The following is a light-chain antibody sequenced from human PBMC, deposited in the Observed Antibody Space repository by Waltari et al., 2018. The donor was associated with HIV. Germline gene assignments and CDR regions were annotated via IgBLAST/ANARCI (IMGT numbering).Light chain of an antibody. CDR2: DAF. V-gene: IGKV3-11*01. Sequence: EILLTQSPATLSLSPGQRATLSCRASQAVSNFLSCYQQKPAQAPRPLIYDAFKRATDIPDRFSGSGSGADFTLTISSLEPEDVAVYYCQHRSNWPPSTFGQGTKLEIK. CDR1: QAVSNF. J-gene: IGKJ2*02. CDR3: QHRSNWPPST.